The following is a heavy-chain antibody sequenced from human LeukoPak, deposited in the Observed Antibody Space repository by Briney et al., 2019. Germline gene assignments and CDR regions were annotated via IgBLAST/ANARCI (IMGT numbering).Heavy chain of an antibody. CDR2: ISSSSSYI. J-gene: IGHJ4*02. V-gene: IGHV3-21*01. Sequence: GGSLRLSCAASGFTFSSYSMNWVRQAPGKELEWVSSISSSSSYIYYADSVKGRFTISRDNAKNSLYLQMNSLRAEDTAVYYCASEDYDSSGYLDYWGQGTLVTVSS. D-gene: IGHD3-22*01. CDR3: ASEDYDSSGYLDY. CDR1: GFTFSSYS.